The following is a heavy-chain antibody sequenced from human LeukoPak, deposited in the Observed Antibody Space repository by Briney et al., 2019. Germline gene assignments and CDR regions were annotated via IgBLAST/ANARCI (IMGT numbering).Heavy chain of an antibody. V-gene: IGHV3-11*06. J-gene: IGHJ4*02. CDR3: ARLHSTAAAGTYDY. CDR1: GFIFSDYY. CDR2: ISSDSSYT. Sequence: GGSLRLSCAASGFIFSDYYMTWVRQAPGKGLDWISYISSDSSYTRYADSVKGRFTVSRDNAKNSLYLQMNSLRAEDTAVYYCARLHSTAAAGTYDYWGQGTLVTVSS. D-gene: IGHD6-13*01.